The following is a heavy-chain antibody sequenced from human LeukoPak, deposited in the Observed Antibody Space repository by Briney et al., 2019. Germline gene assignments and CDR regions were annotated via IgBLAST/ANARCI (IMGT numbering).Heavy chain of an antibody. V-gene: IGHV1-69*13. CDR2: IIPIFGTA. CDR1: VGTFSSYA. J-gene: IGHJ3*02. CDR3: ATYAVPAAMDDAFDI. D-gene: IGHD2-2*01. Sequence: GASVKVSCKASVGTFSSYAISWVRQAPGQGLEWMGGIIPIFGTANYAQKFQGRVTITADESTSTAYMELSSLRSEDTAVYYCATYAVPAAMDDAFDIWGQGTMVTVSS.